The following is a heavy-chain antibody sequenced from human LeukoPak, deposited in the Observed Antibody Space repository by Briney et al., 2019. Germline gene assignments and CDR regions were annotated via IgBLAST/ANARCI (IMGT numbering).Heavy chain of an antibody. CDR2: IYYSGST. Sequence: ASETLSLTCSVSGGSVTSSNYYWSWIRQPPGKGLDWIGYIYYSGSTNYNPSLKSRVTISLDTSKNQFSLKLSSVTAADTAVYYCARERTAYCSSTSCLNWSDPWGQGTLVTVSS. D-gene: IGHD2-2*01. CDR1: GGSVTSSNYY. J-gene: IGHJ5*02. CDR3: ARERTAYCSSTSCLNWSDP. V-gene: IGHV4-61*01.